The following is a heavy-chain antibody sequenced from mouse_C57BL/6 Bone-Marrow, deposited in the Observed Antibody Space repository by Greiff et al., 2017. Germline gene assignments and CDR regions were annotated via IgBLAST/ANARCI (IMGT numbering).Heavy chain of an antibody. V-gene: IGHV1-19*01. J-gene: IGHJ2*01. D-gene: IGHD1-1*01. Sequence: VQLQQSGPVLVKPGASVKMSCKASGYTFTDYYMNWVKQSHGKTLEWIGVIIPYNGGTSYNQKFKGKAPLTVDKSSSTAYMELNSLTSEDSAVYYCAPPYYYGSSPDYWGQGTTLTVSS. CDR3: APPYYYGSSPDY. CDR1: GYTFTDYY. CDR2: IIPYNGGT.